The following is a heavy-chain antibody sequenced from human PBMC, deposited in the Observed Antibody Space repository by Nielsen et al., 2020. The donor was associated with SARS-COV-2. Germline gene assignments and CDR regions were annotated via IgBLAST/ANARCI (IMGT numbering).Heavy chain of an antibody. Sequence: ASVKGSCKASRYSFASYSMHWVRQAPGERLEWMGWINAGNGNTRYSQKFQGRVTITRDTSASTAYMELSSLRSEDTAVYYCARHLRGYIDYWGQGTLVTVSS. J-gene: IGHJ4*02. V-gene: IGHV1-3*01. CDR1: RYSFASYS. CDR3: ARHLRGYIDY. CDR2: INAGNGNT.